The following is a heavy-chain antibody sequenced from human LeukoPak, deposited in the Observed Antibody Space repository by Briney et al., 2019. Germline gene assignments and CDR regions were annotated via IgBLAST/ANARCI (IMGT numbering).Heavy chain of an antibody. J-gene: IGHJ5*02. CDR1: GYTFTGYY. Sequence: ASVTVSCKASGYTFTGYYMHWVRQAPGKGLEWMGWINPNSGGTNYAQKFQGRVTMTRDTSISTAYMELSRLRSDDTAVYYCARDRDYGGNGGFDPWGQGTLVTVSS. CDR2: INPNSGGT. CDR3: ARDRDYGGNGGFDP. D-gene: IGHD4-23*01. V-gene: IGHV1-2*02.